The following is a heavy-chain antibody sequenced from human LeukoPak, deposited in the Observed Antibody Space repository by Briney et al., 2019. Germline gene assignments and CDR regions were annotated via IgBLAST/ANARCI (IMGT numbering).Heavy chain of an antibody. CDR3: AKGSLGSWYFFDS. D-gene: IGHD6-13*01. V-gene: IGHV3-23*01. CDR2: ISNSGGT. Sequence: PGGSLRLSCTASGFIFSKFGMAGVRKAPGKGPKWFSTISNSGGTYYADSVKGRFTVSRDSSMNTVFLEMSSLRAEDTALYYCAKGSLGSWYFFDSWGQGTLVTVSS. CDR1: GFIFSKFG. J-gene: IGHJ4*02.